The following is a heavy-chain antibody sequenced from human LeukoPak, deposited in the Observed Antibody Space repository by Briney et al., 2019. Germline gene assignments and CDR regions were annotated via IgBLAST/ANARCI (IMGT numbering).Heavy chain of an antibody. V-gene: IGHV3-23*01. Sequence: GGSLRLSCAASGFTFSSYAMSWVRQAPGKGLEWVSAISGSGGSTYYADSVKGRFTISRGNSKNTLYLQMNSLRAEDTAVYYCAKYSSGWYDTNWFDPWGQGTLVTVSS. CDR2: ISGSGGST. D-gene: IGHD6-19*01. CDR1: GFTFSSYA. CDR3: AKYSSGWYDTNWFDP. J-gene: IGHJ5*02.